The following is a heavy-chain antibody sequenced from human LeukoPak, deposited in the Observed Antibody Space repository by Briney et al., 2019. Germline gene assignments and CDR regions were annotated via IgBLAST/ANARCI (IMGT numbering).Heavy chain of an antibody. V-gene: IGHV1-2*02. CDR2: INPNSGGT. J-gene: IGHJ4*02. CDR1: GYTFTGYY. D-gene: IGHD3-9*01. CDR3: AREPPIYDILTGYSAY. Sequence: GASVKVSCKASGYTFTGYYMRWVRQAPGQGLEWMGWINPNSGGTNYAQKFQGRVTMTRETSISTAYMELSRLRSDDTAVYYCAREPPIYDILTGYSAYWGQGTLVTVSS.